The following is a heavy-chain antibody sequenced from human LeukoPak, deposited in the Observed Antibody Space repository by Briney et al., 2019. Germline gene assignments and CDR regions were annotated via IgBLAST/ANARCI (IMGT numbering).Heavy chain of an antibody. J-gene: IGHJ6*02. CDR3: ASAAGTYCYYGMDV. V-gene: IGHV3-23*01. Sequence: PGGSLRLSCAASEFTFSTYAMSWVRQAPGKGLEWVSAISGSGGSTYYADSVKGRFTISRDNSKNTLYLQMNSLRAEDTAVYYCASAAGTYCYYGMDVWGQGTTVTVSS. CDR2: ISGSGGST. CDR1: EFTFSTYA. D-gene: IGHD6-13*01.